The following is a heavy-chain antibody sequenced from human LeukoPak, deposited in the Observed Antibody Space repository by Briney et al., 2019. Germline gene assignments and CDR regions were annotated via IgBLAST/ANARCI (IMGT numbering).Heavy chain of an antibody. J-gene: IGHJ4*02. CDR1: GGSISSSSYY. V-gene: IGHV4-61*05. D-gene: IGHD3-10*01. Sequence: SETLSLTCTVSGGSISSSSYYWGWIRQPPGKGLEWIGYIYYSGSTNYNPSLKSRVTISVDTSKNQFSLKLSSVTAADTAVYYCASRSQGVENWGQGTLVTVSS. CDR2: IYYSGST. CDR3: ASRSQGVEN.